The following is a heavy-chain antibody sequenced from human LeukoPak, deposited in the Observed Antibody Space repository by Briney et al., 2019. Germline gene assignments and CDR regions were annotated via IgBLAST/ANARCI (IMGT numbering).Heavy chain of an antibody. CDR2: ISGSGGST. CDR1: GFTFSSYA. D-gene: IGHD6-19*01. V-gene: IGHV3-23*01. J-gene: IGHJ4*02. Sequence: GGSLRLSCAASGFTFSSYAMSWVRQAPGKGLEWVSAISGSGGSTYYADSVKGRFTISRDNSKNTLSLQMNSLRAEDMAVYYCEQEGSRYSSVWQSRGGYFDYWGQGTLLTVSS. CDR3: EQEGSRYSSVWQSRGGYFDY.